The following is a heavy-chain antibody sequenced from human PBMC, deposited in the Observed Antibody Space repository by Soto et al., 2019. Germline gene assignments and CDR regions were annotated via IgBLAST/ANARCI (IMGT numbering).Heavy chain of an antibody. V-gene: IGHV2-5*02. CDR3: AHAFGGTSWPNDAFDV. CDR2: IYWDDDT. D-gene: IGHD3-16*01. CDR1: GFSFSADGVG. J-gene: IGHJ3*01. Sequence: QITLKESGPTLVKPTQTLTLTCIFSGFSFSADGVGVGWIRQPPGKALAWLALIYWDDDTRYRPSLKSRLTITKDSSKSQVVLTMTNMDPLNTATYYCAHAFGGTSWPNDAFDVWGQGTVVTVSS.